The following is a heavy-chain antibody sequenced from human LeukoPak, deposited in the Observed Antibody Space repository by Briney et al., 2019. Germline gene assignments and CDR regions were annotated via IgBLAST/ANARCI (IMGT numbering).Heavy chain of an antibody. V-gene: IGHV3-7*01. CDR1: GFTFSSYW. J-gene: IGHJ4*02. Sequence: GGSLRLSCAASGFTFSSYWMGWVRQAPGKGLEWVANIKQDGSEKYYVDSVKGRFTISRDNAKNSLYLQMNSLRAEDTAVYYCARERITMVREVIPVRYYFDYWSQGTLVTVSS. CDR2: IKQDGSEK. D-gene: IGHD3-10*01. CDR3: ARERITMVREVIPVRYYFDY.